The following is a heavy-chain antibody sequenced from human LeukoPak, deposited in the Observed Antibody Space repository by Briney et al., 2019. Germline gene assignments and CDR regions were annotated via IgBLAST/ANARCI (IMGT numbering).Heavy chain of an antibody. CDR2: ITGSGGST. J-gene: IGHJ4*02. D-gene: IGHD3-9*01. CDR3: AKWGDYDVLTGYYDPDY. V-gene: IGHV3-23*01. CDR1: GFTFSNYA. Sequence: GGSLRLSCAASGFTFSNYAMSWVRLAPGKGLEWVSAITGSGGSTYYADSVKGRFTISRDNSKNILYLQMNSLRAEDTAVYYCAKWGDYDVLTGYYDPDYWGQGTLVTVSS.